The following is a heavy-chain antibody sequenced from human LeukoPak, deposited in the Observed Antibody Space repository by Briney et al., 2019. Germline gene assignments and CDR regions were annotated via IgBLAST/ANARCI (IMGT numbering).Heavy chain of an antibody. CDR2: ISGSGGST. D-gene: IGHD6-13*01. CDR1: GFTFSSYA. CDR3: AKLASIAAAGEFDP. J-gene: IGHJ5*02. Sequence: PGGSLRLSCAASGFTFSSYATSRVRQAPGKGLEWVSAISGSGGSTYYADSVKGRFTISRDNSKDTLYLQMNSLRAEDTAVYYCAKLASIAAAGEFDPWGQGTLVTVSS. V-gene: IGHV3-23*01.